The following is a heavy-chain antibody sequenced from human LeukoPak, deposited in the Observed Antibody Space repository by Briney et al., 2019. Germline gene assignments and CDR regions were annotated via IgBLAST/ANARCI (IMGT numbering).Heavy chain of an antibody. CDR3: ARRTGISRFDY. Sequence: GGSLRLSCAASGFTFSSYEMNWVRQAPGKGLEWVAFIRYDGSNKYYADSVKGRFTISRDNSKNTLYLQMNSLRAEDTAVYYCARRTGISRFDYWGQGTLVTVSS. CDR2: IRYDGSNK. D-gene: IGHD3-10*01. J-gene: IGHJ4*02. V-gene: IGHV3-30*02. CDR1: GFTFSSYE.